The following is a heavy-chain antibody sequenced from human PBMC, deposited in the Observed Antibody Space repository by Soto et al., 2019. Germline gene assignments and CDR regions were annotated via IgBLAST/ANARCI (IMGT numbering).Heavy chain of an antibody. CDR3: ARDLWGYCGADCYPLDV. Sequence: TWTVAGGKSIGHDCRCIRKKPGKGLEWIGYLYNTGSTIYNPSLKSRVTISVDTSKNQFSLKMNSVTAADTAVYYCARDLWGYCGADCYPLDVWGQGTTVTVSS. CDR2: LYNTGST. V-gene: IGHV4-59*11. CDR1: GGKSIGHD. D-gene: IGHD2-21*02. J-gene: IGHJ6*02.